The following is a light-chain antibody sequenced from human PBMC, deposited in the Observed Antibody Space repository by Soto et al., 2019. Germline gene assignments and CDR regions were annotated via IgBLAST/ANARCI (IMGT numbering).Light chain of an antibody. CDR3: ATWDDSLSGPVV. V-gene: IGLV1-47*02. J-gene: IGLJ2*01. Sequence: QSVLTQPPSASGTPGQRVTISCSGSSSNIGSNYVYWYQQLPGTAPKLLIHSDNQRPSGVPDRFSGSKSGTSASLAISGLRSEDEADYYCATWDDSLSGPVVFGGGTKLTVL. CDR2: SDN. CDR1: SSNIGSNY.